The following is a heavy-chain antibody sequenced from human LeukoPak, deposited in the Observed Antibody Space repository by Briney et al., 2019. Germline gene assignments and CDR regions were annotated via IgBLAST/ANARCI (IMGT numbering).Heavy chain of an antibody. J-gene: IGHJ4*02. CDR3: ASSRSSCFDY. CDR2: ISSGSSI. V-gene: IGHV3-48*01. CDR1: VLTFSTYS. D-gene: IGHD6-13*01. Sequence: GGSLRLSCGASVLTFSTYSMDWVRQPPAKGLEWVTHISSGSSIYYGAYVKGRFTISRDNAKNSLYLQMSSLRAEDTAVYYCASSRSSCFDYWGQGTLVTVSS.